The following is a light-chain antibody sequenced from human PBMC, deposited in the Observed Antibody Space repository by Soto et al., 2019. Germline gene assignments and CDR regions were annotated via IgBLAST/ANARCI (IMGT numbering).Light chain of an antibody. Sequence: DAVLTQSPLSLPVTLGQPAAISCRSSQSLVYSNGNAYLIWFQQKPGQSPRRLIYQVSTRDAGVPDRFMGSGSETYVSLTISRVEGEDVGLYYCMQGTHWPWTFGQGTKVEIK. CDR2: QVS. CDR3: MQGTHWPWT. V-gene: IGKV2-30*01. CDR1: QSLVYSNGNAY. J-gene: IGKJ1*01.